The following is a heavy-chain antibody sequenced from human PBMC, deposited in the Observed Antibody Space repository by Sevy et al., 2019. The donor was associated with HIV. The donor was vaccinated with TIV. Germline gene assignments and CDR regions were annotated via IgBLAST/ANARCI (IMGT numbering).Heavy chain of an antibody. CDR3: AKDHYDYRTGYYGYYGMDV. CDR2: IRFDGSMK. V-gene: IGHV3-30*02. CDR1: GFTFSSYR. D-gene: IGHD3-3*01. J-gene: IGHJ6*02. Sequence: GGSLRLSCAASGFTFSSYRMNWVRQAPGKGLEWVSLIRFDGSMKYIANSVKGRFTISRDKVKDTLYLQMNSLRPEDTAVYYCAKDHYDYRTGYYGYYGMDVWGQGTTVTVSS.